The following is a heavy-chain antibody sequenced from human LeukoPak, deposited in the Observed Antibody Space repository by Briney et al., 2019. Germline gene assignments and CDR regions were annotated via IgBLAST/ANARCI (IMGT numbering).Heavy chain of an antibody. CDR1: GFTFNRRG. Sequence: GGSLRLSCAASGFTFNRRGMHWVRQAPDKGLEWVAFVRYDEGNEYYGDSVRGRFTISRDNFRNTLSLYMASLTPEDTAVYYCAKDGDDCIDSWGQGTLVTVSS. CDR2: VRYDEGNE. CDR3: AKDGDDCIDS. J-gene: IGHJ4*02. V-gene: IGHV3-30*02. D-gene: IGHD3-22*01.